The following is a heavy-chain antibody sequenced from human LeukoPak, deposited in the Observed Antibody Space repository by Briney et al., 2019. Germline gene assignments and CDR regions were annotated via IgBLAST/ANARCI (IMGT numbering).Heavy chain of an antibody. CDR1: GITFSSHA. D-gene: IGHD5-24*01. CDR3: AKGGAATMRDGYNYYYYYMEV. CDR2: NSGRGGHT. V-gene: IGHV3-23*01. Sequence: GGSLRLSCAASGITFSSHAMSWVRQAPGKGLEWVSLNSGRGGHTYYGDSVKGRFTLSRDNSTNRLYLQMNSLRPEDTAVYYCAKGGAATMRDGYNYYYYYMEVWGRGTTVTVSS. J-gene: IGHJ6*03.